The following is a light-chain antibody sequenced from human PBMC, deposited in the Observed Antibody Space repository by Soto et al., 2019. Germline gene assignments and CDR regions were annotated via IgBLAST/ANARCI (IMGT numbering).Light chain of an antibody. V-gene: IGKV4-1*01. CDR2: WAS. J-gene: IGKJ2*01. CDR1: QTILYSSNNKNY. CDR3: QQYYSTPYT. Sequence: DIVMTQSPDSLAVSLGERATINCKSSQTILYSSNNKNYLAWYQQQPGQPPKLLIYWASTRESGVPARFSGSGSGTDFTLTISSLHAEDAAVYFCQQYYSTPYTFGQGTKLEIK.